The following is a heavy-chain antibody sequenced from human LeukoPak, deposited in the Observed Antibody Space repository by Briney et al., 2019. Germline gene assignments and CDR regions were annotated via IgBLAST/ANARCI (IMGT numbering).Heavy chain of an antibody. Sequence: ASVKVSCKASGYTFTGYYMHWVRQAPGQGLEWMGWINPNSGGTNYAQKFQGRVTMTRDTSISTAYMELSRLRSDDTAVYYCARDAPRVVTAIRFRRLDYWGQGTLVTVSS. CDR2: INPNSGGT. CDR1: GYTFTGYY. CDR3: ARDAPRVVTAIRFRRLDY. D-gene: IGHD2-21*02. V-gene: IGHV1-2*02. J-gene: IGHJ4*02.